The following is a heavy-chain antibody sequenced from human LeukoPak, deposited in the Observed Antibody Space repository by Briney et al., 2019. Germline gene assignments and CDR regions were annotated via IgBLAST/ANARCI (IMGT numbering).Heavy chain of an antibody. J-gene: IGHJ1*01. Sequence: PGGTLRLSCAASGFTFSSYGMSWVRQAPGKGLEWVSAISGSGGSTYYADSVKGRFTISRDNSKNTLYLQMNSLRAEDTAVYYCARSESSSWYYGYFQHWGQGTLVTVSS. CDR2: ISGSGGST. D-gene: IGHD6-13*01. V-gene: IGHV3-23*01. CDR3: ARSESSSWYYGYFQH. CDR1: GFTFSSYG.